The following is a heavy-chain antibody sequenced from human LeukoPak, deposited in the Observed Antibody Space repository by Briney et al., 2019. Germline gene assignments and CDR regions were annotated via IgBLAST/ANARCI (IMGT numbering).Heavy chain of an antibody. CDR1: GYTFTKYY. CDR3: ARVSDMGELSVEVDY. CDR2: INPIGGSA. J-gene: IGHJ4*02. V-gene: IGHV1-46*01. Sequence: ASVKVSCKASGYTFTKYYIHWVRQAPGQGLEWMGKINPIGGSATYAQKFQGRVTMTRDTSTSTVYMELSSLKSEDTAVFYCARVSDMGELSVEVDYWGQGTLVTVSS. D-gene: IGHD3-16*02.